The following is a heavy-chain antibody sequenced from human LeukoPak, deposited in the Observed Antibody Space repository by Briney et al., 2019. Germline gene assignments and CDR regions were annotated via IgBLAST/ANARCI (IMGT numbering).Heavy chain of an antibody. D-gene: IGHD2-15*01. J-gene: IGHJ6*02. CDR1: GFTFSSYG. CDR3: ARDRTCSGGSCYGMDV. V-gene: IGHV3-30*03. CDR2: ISYDGSNK. Sequence: GGSLRLSCAASGFTFSSYGMHWVRQAPGKGLEWVAVISYDGSNKYYADSVKGRFTISRDNSKNTLYLQMNSLRAEDTAVYYCARDRTCSGGSCYGMDVWGQGTTVTVSS.